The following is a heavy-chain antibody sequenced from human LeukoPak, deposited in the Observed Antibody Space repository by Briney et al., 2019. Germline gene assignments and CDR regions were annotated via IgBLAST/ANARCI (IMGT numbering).Heavy chain of an antibody. J-gene: IGHJ5*02. V-gene: IGHV4-34*01. CDR3: ARYPLYYYDSSGPNWFDP. D-gene: IGHD3-22*01. Sequence: GSLRLSCAASGFTFSSYAMHWIRQPPGKGLEWIGEINHSGSTNYNPSLKSRVTISVDTSKNQFSQKLSSVTAADTAVYYCARYPLYYYDSSGPNWFDPWGQGTLVTVSS. CDR1: GFTFSSYA. CDR2: INHSGST.